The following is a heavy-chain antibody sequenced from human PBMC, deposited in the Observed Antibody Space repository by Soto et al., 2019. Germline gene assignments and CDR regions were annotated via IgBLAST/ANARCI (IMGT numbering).Heavy chain of an antibody. Sequence: SETLSLTCTVSGGSISSYYWSWIRQPPGKGLEWIGYIYYSGSTNYNPSLKSRVTISVDTSKNQFSLKLSSVTAADTAVYYCARLGYCSSTSCYSDYWGQGTLVTVSS. CDR3: ARLGYCSSTSCYSDY. V-gene: IGHV4-59*08. D-gene: IGHD2-2*02. J-gene: IGHJ4*02. CDR2: IYYSGST. CDR1: GGSISSYY.